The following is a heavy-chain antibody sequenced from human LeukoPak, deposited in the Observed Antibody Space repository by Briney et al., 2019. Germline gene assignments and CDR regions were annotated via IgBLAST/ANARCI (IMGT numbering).Heavy chain of an antibody. CDR1: GGSISSGNNY. J-gene: IGHJ5*02. Sequence: SETLSLTCTVSGGSISSGNNYWNWLPQPPGKGLGWIGRVSTRGSTNYNPSLKSRVNISIDPSKNQFSLKLSPVTAADTAVYYCARGGHRRYYYTSGSAFDPWGQGTLVTVSS. V-gene: IGHV4-61*02. CDR3: ARGGHRRYYYTSGSAFDP. CDR2: VSTRGST. D-gene: IGHD3-10*01.